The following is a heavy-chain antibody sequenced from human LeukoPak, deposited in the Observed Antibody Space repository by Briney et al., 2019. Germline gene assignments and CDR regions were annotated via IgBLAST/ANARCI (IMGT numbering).Heavy chain of an antibody. CDR2: IYHSGST. V-gene: IGHV4-30-2*01. CDR1: GGSISSGGYS. Sequence: SQTLSLTCAVSGGSISSGGYSWSWIRQPPGKGLEWIGYIYHSGSTYYNPSLKSRVTISVDRSKNQFSLKLSSVTAADTAVYYCATNPFAMVTSYWGQGTLVTVSS. D-gene: IGHD5-18*01. J-gene: IGHJ4*02. CDR3: ATNPFAMVTSY.